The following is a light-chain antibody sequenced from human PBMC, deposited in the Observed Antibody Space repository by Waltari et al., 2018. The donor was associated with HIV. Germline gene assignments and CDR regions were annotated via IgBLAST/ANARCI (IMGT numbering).Light chain of an antibody. Sequence: QSTLTQPASVSGSPGQSITISCTGSTSDFGLYNFISWYQQHPGGVPKVIIYEVFSRPSGISIRFSGSRAANTASRTISWLQPEDEADYYCASFTSNYTLIFGGGTKVTVL. CDR2: EVF. J-gene: IGLJ2*01. V-gene: IGLV2-14*01. CDR3: ASFTSNYTLI. CDR1: TSDFGLYNF.